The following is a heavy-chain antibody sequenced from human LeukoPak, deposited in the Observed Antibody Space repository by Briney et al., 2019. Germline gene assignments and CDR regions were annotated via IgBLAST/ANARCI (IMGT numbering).Heavy chain of an antibody. Sequence: SVTVSCKASGGTFSSYAISWVRQAPGQGLEWMGRIIPILGIANYAQKFQGRVTITADKSTSTAYMELSSLRSEDTAVYYCAALGTDYYYGMDVWGQGTTVTVSS. CDR3: AALGTDYYYGMDV. CDR1: GGTFSSYA. V-gene: IGHV1-69*04. J-gene: IGHJ6*02. CDR2: IIPILGIA. D-gene: IGHD6-13*01.